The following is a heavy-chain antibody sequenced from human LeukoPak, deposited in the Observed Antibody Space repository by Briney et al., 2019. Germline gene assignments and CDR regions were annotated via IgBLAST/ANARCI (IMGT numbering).Heavy chain of an antibody. J-gene: IGHJ4*02. CDR1: GGSISNYY. Sequence: SETLSLTCTVSGGSISNYYWSWIRQPPGKGLERIGYISYSGSTNYNPSLKTRVTILLDTSKNQFSLKLSSVTAADTAAYYCARGPDYDYVWGTYRYFDYWGQGTLVTVSS. V-gene: IGHV4-59*01. CDR3: ARGPDYDYVWGTYRYFDY. CDR2: ISYSGST. D-gene: IGHD3-16*02.